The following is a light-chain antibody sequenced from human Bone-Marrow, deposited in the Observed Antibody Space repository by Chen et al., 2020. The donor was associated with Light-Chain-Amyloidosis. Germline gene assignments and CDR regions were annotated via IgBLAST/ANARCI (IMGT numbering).Light chain of an antibody. CDR3: ATWDSSLTVWM. CDR1: NSNIGINY. J-gene: IGLJ3*02. CDR2: ENN. Sequence: QSVLTQPPSVSAAPGQKVTISCSGSNSNIGINYVSWYQQLPRTSPKLLIYENNQRPSEIPDRFTGSKSGTSTTLGVAGLQTGDEADYYCATWDSSLTVWMFGGGTKLTVL. V-gene: IGLV1-51*02.